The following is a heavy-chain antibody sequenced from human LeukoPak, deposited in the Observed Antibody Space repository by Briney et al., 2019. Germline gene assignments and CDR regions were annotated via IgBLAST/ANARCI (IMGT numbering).Heavy chain of an antibody. J-gene: IGHJ4*02. CDR1: GGSICSYY. D-gene: IGHD6-19*01. V-gene: IGHV4-59*01. CDR3: AREPTAVAGTMGSYFDY. Sequence: PSETLSLTCTVSGGSICSYYWSWIPQPPGKGLEWIGYIYYSGSTIYSPSLKSRVTISVDTSKNQFSLKLSSVTAADTAVYYCAREPTAVAGTMGSYFDYWGQGTLVTVSS. CDR2: IYYSGST.